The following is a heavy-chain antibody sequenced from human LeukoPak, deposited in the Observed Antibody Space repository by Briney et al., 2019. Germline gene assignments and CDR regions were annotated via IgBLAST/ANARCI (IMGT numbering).Heavy chain of an antibody. CDR2: IYNSGST. V-gene: IGHV4-4*07. D-gene: IGHD4/OR15-4a*01. J-gene: IGHJ5*02. CDR3: AMDLTTPPYNWFDP. CDR1: GGSISGYY. Sequence: PSETLSLTCTVSGGSISGYYWSWIRQPAGKGLEWIGRIYNSGSTIYNPSLKSRVTVSADTSKNQFSLKLSSVTAADTAVYYCAMDLTTPPYNWFDPWGQGILVTVSS.